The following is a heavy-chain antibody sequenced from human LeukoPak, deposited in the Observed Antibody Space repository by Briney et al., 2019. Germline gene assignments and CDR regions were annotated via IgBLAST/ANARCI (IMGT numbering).Heavy chain of an antibody. CDR3: ARDLTYGSGSSFY. J-gene: IGHJ4*02. CDR1: GFTFSSYS. V-gene: IGHV3-21*01. Sequence: PGGSLRLSCAASGFTFSSYSMNWVRQAPGKGLEWVSFISSSSSYIYYADSVKGRFTISRDNAKNSLYLQMNSLRAEDTAVYYCARDLTYGSGSSFYWGQGTLVTVSS. CDR2: ISSSSSYI. D-gene: IGHD3-10*01.